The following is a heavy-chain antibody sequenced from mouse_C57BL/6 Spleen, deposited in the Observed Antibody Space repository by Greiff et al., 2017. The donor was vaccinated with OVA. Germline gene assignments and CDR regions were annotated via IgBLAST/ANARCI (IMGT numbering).Heavy chain of an antibody. CDR2: ISSGGSYT. D-gene: IGHD2-3*01. J-gene: IGHJ3*01. CDR3: ATNDGYFSWFAY. CDR1: GFTFSSYG. V-gene: IGHV5-6*01. Sequence: EVQLVESGGDLVKPGGSLKLSCAASGFTFSSYGMSWVRQTPDKRLEWVATISSGGSYTYYPDSVKGRFTISRDNAKTTLYLQMSSLKSEDTAMYYCATNDGYFSWFAYWGQGTLVTVSA.